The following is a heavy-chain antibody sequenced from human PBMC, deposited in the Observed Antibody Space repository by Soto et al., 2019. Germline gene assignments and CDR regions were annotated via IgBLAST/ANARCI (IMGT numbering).Heavy chain of an antibody. CDR3: ARGLRYSSGCIDY. CDR1: GYTFTSYD. J-gene: IGHJ4*02. D-gene: IGHD6-19*01. V-gene: IGHV1-8*01. CDR2: MNPNSGNT. Sequence: QVQLVQSGAEVKKPGASVKVSCKASGYTFTSYDINWVRQATGQGLEWMGWMNPNSGNTGYAQKFQGRVTMTRNTSISTSSMDLSSLSSEDTAVYYCARGLRYSSGCIDYWGQGTLVTVSS.